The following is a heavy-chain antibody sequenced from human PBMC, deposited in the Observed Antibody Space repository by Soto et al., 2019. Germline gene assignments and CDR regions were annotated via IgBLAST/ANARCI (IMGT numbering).Heavy chain of an antibody. D-gene: IGHD5-18*01. J-gene: IGHJ6*02. CDR2: IYYSGST. V-gene: IGHV4-59*01. CDR1: GGSISSYY. CDR3: ARGTAMGMRYYYYGMDV. Sequence: QVQLQESGPGLVKPSETLSLTCTVSGGSISSYYWSWIRQPPGKGLEWIGYIYYSGSTNYNPSLKSRVNISRDTSKNQFSLKLSSVTAADTAVYYCARGTAMGMRYYYYGMDVWGQGTTVTVSS.